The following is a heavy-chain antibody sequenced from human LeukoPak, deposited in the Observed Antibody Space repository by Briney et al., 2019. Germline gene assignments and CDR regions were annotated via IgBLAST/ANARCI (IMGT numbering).Heavy chain of an antibody. V-gene: IGHV3-7*01. CDR3: AELGITMIGGV. CDR2: IRQDGRAQ. Sequence: GGSLRLSCAASGFTFSNYYMNWVRQAPGKGLEWVANIRQDGRAQFYADSVKGRFTISRDNAKNSLYLQMNSLRAEDTAVYYCAELGITMIGGVWGKGTTVTISS. J-gene: IGHJ6*04. D-gene: IGHD3-10*02. CDR1: GFTFSNYY.